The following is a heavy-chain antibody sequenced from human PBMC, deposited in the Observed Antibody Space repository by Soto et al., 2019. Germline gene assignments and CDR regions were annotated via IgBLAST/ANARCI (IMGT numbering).Heavy chain of an antibody. V-gene: IGHV1-18*01. Sequence: ASVKVSCKASGYTFTSYGISWVRQAPGQGLEWMGWISAYNGNTNYAQKLQGRVTMTTDTSTSTAYMELRSLRSDDTAVYYCARDANLGGKGGAFDIWGQGTMVTVSS. CDR1: GYTFTSYG. D-gene: IGHD3-16*01. CDR2: ISAYNGNT. CDR3: ARDANLGGKGGAFDI. J-gene: IGHJ3*02.